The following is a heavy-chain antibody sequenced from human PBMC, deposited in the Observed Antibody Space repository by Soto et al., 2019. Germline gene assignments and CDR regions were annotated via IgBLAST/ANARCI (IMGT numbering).Heavy chain of an antibody. CDR2: ISSSSSTI. D-gene: IGHD3-3*01. J-gene: IGHJ5*02. CDR1: GFTFSSYS. CDR3: ASDGTCYDFWSGYYNWFDP. V-gene: IGHV3-48*01. Sequence: EVQLVESGGGLVQPGGSLRLYCAASGFTFSSYSMNWVRQAPGKGLEWVSYISSSSSTIYYADSVKGRFTISRDNAKNSPYLQMNSLRAEDTAVYYCASDGTCYDFWSGYYNWFDPWGQGTLVTVSS.